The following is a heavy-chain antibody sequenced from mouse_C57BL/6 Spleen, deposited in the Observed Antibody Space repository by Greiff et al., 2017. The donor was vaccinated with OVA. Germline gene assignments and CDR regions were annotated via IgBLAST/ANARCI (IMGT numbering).Heavy chain of an antibody. CDR3: ARSLYDGYYLGAMDY. V-gene: IGHV1-69*01. J-gene: IGHJ4*01. CDR2: IDPSDSYT. D-gene: IGHD2-3*01. CDR1: GYTFTSYW. Sequence: VQLQQPGAELVMPGASVKLSCKASGYTFTSYWMHWVKQRPGQGLEWIGEIDPSDSYTNYNQKFKGKSTLTVDKSSSTAYMQLSSLTSEDSAVYYCARSLYDGYYLGAMDYWGQGTSVTVSS.